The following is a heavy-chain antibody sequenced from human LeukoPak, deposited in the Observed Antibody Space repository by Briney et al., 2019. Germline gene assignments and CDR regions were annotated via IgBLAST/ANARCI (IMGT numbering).Heavy chain of an antibody. CDR3: ASHQSGPGGCSSTSCYYYYYYYGMDV. Sequence: ASVKVSCKASGGTFSSYAISWVRQAPGQGLEWMGGIIPIFGTANYAQKFQGRVTITADESTSTAYMELSSLRSEDTAVYYCASHQSGPGGCSSTSCYYYYYYYGMDVWGQGTTVTVSS. V-gene: IGHV1-69*13. CDR1: GGTFSSYA. D-gene: IGHD2-2*01. CDR2: IIPIFGTA. J-gene: IGHJ6*02.